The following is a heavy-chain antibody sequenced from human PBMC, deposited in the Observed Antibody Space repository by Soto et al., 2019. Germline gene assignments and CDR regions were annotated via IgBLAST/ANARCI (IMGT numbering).Heavy chain of an antibody. D-gene: IGHD5-12*01. CDR3: ASALQRGYSGYEPQGY. J-gene: IGHJ4*02. Sequence: QVQLVQSGAEVKKPGSSVKVSCKASGGTFSSYAISWVRQAPGQGLEWMGGIIPIFGTANYAQKFQGRVTITADESTSTADMELSCLRSEDTAVYYCASALQRGYSGYEPQGYWGQGTLVTVAS. CDR1: GGTFSSYA. CDR2: IIPIFGTA. V-gene: IGHV1-69*12.